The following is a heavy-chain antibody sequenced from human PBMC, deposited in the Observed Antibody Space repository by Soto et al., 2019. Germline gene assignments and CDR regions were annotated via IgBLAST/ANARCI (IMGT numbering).Heavy chain of an antibody. D-gene: IGHD1-26*01. CDR3: LRVVEAGTRQHDFDT. Sequence: SETLSRTCDVAGGSINNRHSFWGCIRQPPGKGRDFIGCVYYTGGAYYNPSLKSRVTVSVDTSNSQLSLRVNSWTAADTALYYCLRVVEAGTRQHDFDTWGQGILVAVSS. CDR2: VYYTGGA. CDR1: GGSINNRHSF. V-gene: IGHV4-39*07. J-gene: IGHJ4*02.